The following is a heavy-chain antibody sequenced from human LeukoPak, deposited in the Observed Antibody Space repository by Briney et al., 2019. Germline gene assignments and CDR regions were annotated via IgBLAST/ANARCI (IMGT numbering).Heavy chain of an antibody. Sequence: PGGPLRLSCAGSGFTFSNSWMSWVRQAPGKGLEWVANIKRDGSEKYYVDSVKGRFTISRDNAKNSLYLQMNSLRGEDTAVYYCARDNWGATDCWGQGTLVTVSS. CDR1: GFTFSNSW. CDR3: ARDNWGATDC. D-gene: IGHD7-27*01. V-gene: IGHV3-7*05. J-gene: IGHJ4*02. CDR2: IKRDGSEK.